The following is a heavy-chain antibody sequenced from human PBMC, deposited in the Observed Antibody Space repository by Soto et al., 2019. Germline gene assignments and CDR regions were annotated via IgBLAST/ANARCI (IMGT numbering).Heavy chain of an antibody. CDR2: IYHSGTT. CDR3: ARAWAGSGPAYFDY. J-gene: IGHJ4*02. D-gene: IGHD3-3*01. Sequence: SETLSLTCAVSGDSISSGYYRAWIRQPPGKGLEWIWSIYHSGTTYYSPSLKSRVTISVDTSKNQFSLKLSSVTAADTAVYYCARAWAGSGPAYFDYWGQGTLVTVSS. V-gene: IGHV4-38-2*01. CDR1: GDSISSGYY.